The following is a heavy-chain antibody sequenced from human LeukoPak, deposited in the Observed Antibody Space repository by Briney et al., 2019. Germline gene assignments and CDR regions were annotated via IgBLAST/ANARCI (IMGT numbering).Heavy chain of an antibody. CDR3: ARERGAVGWFDP. CDR1: GGSISSSSYY. Sequence: ETLSLTCTVSGGSISSSSYYWGWIRQPPGKGLEWVSLIYSGGNTYYADSVKGRFTISRDNSKNTLYLQMNSLRAEDTAVYYCARERGAVGWFDPWGQGTLVTVSS. J-gene: IGHJ5*02. CDR2: IYSGGNT. D-gene: IGHD4/OR15-4a*01. V-gene: IGHV3-53*01.